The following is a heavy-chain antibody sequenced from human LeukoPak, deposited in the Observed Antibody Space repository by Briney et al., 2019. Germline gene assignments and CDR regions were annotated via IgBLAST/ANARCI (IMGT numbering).Heavy chain of an antibody. CDR2: ISSTSSYI. CDR1: GFTFSSYS. D-gene: IGHD5-12*01. V-gene: IGHV3-21*01. J-gene: IGHJ3*02. CDR3: ATATIGAYDAFDI. Sequence: GGSLRLSCAASGFTFSSYSMKWVRQAPGKGLEWVSSISSTSSYIYYADSMRGRFTISRDNDKSSLYLQMNSLRAEDTAVYYCATATIGAYDAFDIWGQGTMVTVSS.